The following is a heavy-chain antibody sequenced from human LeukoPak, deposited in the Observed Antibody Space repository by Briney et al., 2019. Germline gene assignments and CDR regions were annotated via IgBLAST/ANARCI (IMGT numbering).Heavy chain of an antibody. Sequence: RSLRLSCTASGFTSGDSAMSWGRQAPGKGLEWVGFIRSKAYGGTTEYAASVKGRFTISRDDSKSIAYLQMNSLKTEDTAVYYCTRYGGNSFSYWGQGTLVTVSS. V-gene: IGHV3-49*04. J-gene: IGHJ4*02. CDR1: GFTSGDSA. CDR2: IRSKAYGGTT. CDR3: TRYGGNSFSY. D-gene: IGHD4-23*01.